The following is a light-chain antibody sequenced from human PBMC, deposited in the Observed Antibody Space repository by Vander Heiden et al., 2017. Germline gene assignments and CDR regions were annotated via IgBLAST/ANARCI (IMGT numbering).Light chain of an antibody. J-gene: IGKJ4*01. CDR1: QSVSIY. CDR3: QHRSNWPPGAT. Sequence: EIVFPQSPSPLPLSPGERATLTCRASQSVSIYLAWYQQKPGQAPGLLIYDASDRATGIPARLSGSGSGTDFTLTISSREPEDFAVDYCQHRSNWPPGATFGGGTKVEIK. CDR2: DAS. V-gene: IGKV3-11*01.